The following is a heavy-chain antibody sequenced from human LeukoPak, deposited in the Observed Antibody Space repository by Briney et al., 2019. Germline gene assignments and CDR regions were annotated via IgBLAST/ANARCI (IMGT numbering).Heavy chain of an antibody. J-gene: IGHJ3*02. CDR3: ARGPRGSGWAHDAFDI. Sequence: ASVKVSCKTSGYTFSSYDINWVRQASGQGLEWMGWMNPNSSNTGNAEKFQGRVTMTRDTSINTAYMDLSSLESDDTAVYYCARGPRGSGWAHDAFDIWGQGTMVTVSS. CDR1: GYTFSSYD. CDR2: MNPNSSNT. V-gene: IGHV1-8*01. D-gene: IGHD6-19*01.